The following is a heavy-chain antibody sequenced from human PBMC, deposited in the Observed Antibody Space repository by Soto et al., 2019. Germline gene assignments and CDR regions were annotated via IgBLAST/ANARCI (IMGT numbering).Heavy chain of an antibody. CDR2: IHPSGST. D-gene: IGHD6-19*01. CDR1: GVSFSNYY. CDR3: ARGIDQYKSGW. V-gene: IGHV4-34*01. Sequence: PSETLSLTCAVYGVSFSNYYWTWIRQPPGKGLEWIGEIHPSGSTHYNPSLASRVAISGDTSKNQFFLKLSSVTAADSAIYYCARGIDQYKSGWWGQGTLVTVSS. J-gene: IGHJ4*02.